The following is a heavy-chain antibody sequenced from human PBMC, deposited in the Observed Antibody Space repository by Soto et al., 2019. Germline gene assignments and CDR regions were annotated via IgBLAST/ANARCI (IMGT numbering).Heavy chain of an antibody. V-gene: IGHV5-51*01. J-gene: IGHJ5*02. CDR3: ARKDKSGYFNWFGP. Sequence: GESLKISCRTSGYKFTSYWIAWVRQMPGKGLEWMGIIFPSDSDTRYSPSFQGQVTISADRSTSTVFLQWASLKASDTAVYFCARKDKSGYFNWFGPWGQGTLVTVSS. CDR2: IFPSDSDT. D-gene: IGHD3-22*01. CDR1: GYKFTSYW.